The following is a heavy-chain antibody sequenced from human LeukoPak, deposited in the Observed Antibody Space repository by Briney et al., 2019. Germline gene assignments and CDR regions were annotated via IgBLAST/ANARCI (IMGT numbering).Heavy chain of an antibody. CDR2: IIPIFGTA. V-gene: IGHV1-69*05. CDR3: AREYYDILTGYPS. J-gene: IGHJ5*02. D-gene: IGHD3-9*01. Sequence: SVKVSCKASGYTFTGYYMHWVRQAPGQGLEWMGGIIPIFGTANYAQKFQGRVTITTDESTSTAYMELSSLRSEDTAVYYCAREYYDILTGYPSWGQGTLVTVSS. CDR1: GYTFTGYY.